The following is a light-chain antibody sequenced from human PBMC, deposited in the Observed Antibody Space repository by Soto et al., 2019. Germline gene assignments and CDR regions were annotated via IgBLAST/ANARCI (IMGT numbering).Light chain of an antibody. CDR2: DVS. CDR1: SSDVGGYNY. V-gene: IGLV2-14*01. CDR3: SSYTSSSTLVV. J-gene: IGLJ2*01. Sequence: QSALTQPASVSGSPGQSITISCTGTSSDVGGYNYVSWYQQHPGKAPKLMIYDVSNRPSGVSNRFSGSKSGNTASLNISGLQAEDEADYYCSSYTSSSTLVVLGGGTKLTVL.